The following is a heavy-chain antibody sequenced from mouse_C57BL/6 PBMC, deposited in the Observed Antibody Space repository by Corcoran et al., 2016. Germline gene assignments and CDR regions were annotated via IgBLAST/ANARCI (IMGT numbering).Heavy chain of an antibody. CDR1: GYTFTTYG. J-gene: IGHJ3*01. Sequence: QIQLVQSGPELKKPGETVKISCKASGYTFTTYGMSWVKQAPGKGLKWMGWINTYSGVPTYADDFKGRFAFSLETSASTAYLQINNLKNEDTATYSCAKLDSAGYGLAYWGQGTLVTVYA. V-gene: IGHV9-3*01. D-gene: IGHD3-2*02. CDR2: INTYSGVP. CDR3: AKLDSAGYGLAY.